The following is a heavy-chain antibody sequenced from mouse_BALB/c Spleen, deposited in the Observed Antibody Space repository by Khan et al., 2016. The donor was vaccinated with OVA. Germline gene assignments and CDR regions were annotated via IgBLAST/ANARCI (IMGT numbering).Heavy chain of an antibody. CDR2: IDAENGDT. Sequence: VQLQQSGAELVRPGALVKLSCKAPGFNIKDYYMNWVKQRPEQGLEWIGWIDAENGDTIYDPKLQGKASIKADTSSKPAYLQLSSLTSEDTGVWYCVRLGYGNYSFAYWGQGTLVTVSA. J-gene: IGHJ3*01. CDR1: GFNIKDYY. CDR3: VRLGYGNYSFAY. V-gene: IGHV14-1*02. D-gene: IGHD2-10*02.